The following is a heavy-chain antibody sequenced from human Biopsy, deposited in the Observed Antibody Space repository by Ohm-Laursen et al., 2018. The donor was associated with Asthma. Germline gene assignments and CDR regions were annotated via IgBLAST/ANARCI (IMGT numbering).Heavy chain of an antibody. J-gene: IGHJ4*02. Sequence: SLRLSCSASGFTFSSYGMHWVRQAPGKGLEWVAVIWYDGSNKYYADSVKGRFTISRDNSKNTLYLQMNSLRAEDTAVYYCARDFYVSSGYLHFDYWGQGTLVTVSS. CDR2: IWYDGSNK. D-gene: IGHD3-22*01. CDR3: ARDFYVSSGYLHFDY. CDR1: GFTFSSYG. V-gene: IGHV3-33*01.